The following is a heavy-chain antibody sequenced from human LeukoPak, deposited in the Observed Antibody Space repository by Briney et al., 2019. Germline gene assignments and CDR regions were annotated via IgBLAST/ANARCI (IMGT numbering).Heavy chain of an antibody. J-gene: IGHJ4*02. CDR1: GFSFSRHW. D-gene: IGHD3-22*01. Sequence: GGSLRLSCAASGFSFSRHWMTWVRQAPGKGLEWVANIKEDGSKKNYVDSVKGRFTISRDNAKNSLYLQMNSLSAEDTAVYFCATPLDYYDSSGYHQGGDWGQGTLVTVSS. V-gene: IGHV3-7*03. CDR3: ATPLDYYDSSGYHQGGD. CDR2: IKEDGSKK.